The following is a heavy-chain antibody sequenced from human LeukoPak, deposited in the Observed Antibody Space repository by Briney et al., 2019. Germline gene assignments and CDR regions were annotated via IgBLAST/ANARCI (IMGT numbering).Heavy chain of an antibody. CDR1: GFTFSSYA. D-gene: IGHD1-7*01. CDR3: AKEKRTGTRAFDI. CDR2: ISGSGDST. J-gene: IGHJ3*02. Sequence: GGSLRLSSAASGFTFSSYAMSWVRQAPGKGLEWVSAISGSGDSTYYADSVKGRFSTSRDNSKNTVYLQMNSLRAEDTAVYYCAKEKRTGTRAFDIWGQGTMVTVSS. V-gene: IGHV3-23*01.